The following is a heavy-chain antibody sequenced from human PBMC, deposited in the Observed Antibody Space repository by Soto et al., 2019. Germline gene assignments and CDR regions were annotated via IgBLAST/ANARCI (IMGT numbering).Heavy chain of an antibody. CDR3: ARDGKYCGGDCFLNWFDP. CDR1: GGTFSSYA. D-gene: IGHD2-21*02. CDR2: IIPIFGTA. J-gene: IGHJ5*02. Sequence: SVKVSCKASGGTFSSYAISWVRQAPGHGLEGMGGIIPIFGTANYAQKFQGRVTITADKSTSTAYMELSSLRSEDTAVYYCARDGKYCGGDCFLNWFDPWGQGTLVTVSS. V-gene: IGHV1-69*06.